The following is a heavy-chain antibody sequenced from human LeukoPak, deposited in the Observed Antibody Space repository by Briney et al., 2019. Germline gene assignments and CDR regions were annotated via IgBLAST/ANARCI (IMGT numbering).Heavy chain of an antibody. Sequence: SETLSLTCTVSGGSISSNNYYWGWIRQPPGKGLEWIGSIYYSGSPYYNPSLKSRVTLSVDTSKNQFSLRLRSVTAAGTAVYYCATWRTAKTGFDYWGQGTLVTVSS. V-gene: IGHV4-39*01. CDR1: GGSISSNNYY. CDR2: IYYSGSP. CDR3: ATWRTAKTGFDY. D-gene: IGHD1-1*01. J-gene: IGHJ4*02.